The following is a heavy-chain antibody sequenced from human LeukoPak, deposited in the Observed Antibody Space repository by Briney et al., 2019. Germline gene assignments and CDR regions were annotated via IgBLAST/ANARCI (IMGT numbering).Heavy chain of an antibody. J-gene: IGHJ4*02. CDR2: IFHSGST. D-gene: IGHD1-1*01. CDR1: GGSISSSNW. CDR3: ARSERGYSLLDY. V-gene: IGHV4-4*02. Sequence: PSETLSLTCAVSGGSISSSNWWSWVRQPPGKGLEWIGEIFHSGSTNYNPSLKSRVTISVDKSQNQFSLKLTSVTAADTAVYYCARSERGYSLLDYWGQGTLVTVSS.